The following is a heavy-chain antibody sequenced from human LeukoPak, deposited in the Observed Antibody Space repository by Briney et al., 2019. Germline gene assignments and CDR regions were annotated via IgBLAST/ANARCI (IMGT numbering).Heavy chain of an antibody. CDR2: ISWNSGSI. Sequence: GRSLRLSCAASGFTFDDYAMHWVRQAPGKGLEWVSGISWNSGSIGYADSVKGRFTISRDNAKNSLYLQMNSLRAEDTAVYYCARDLSDYDILTGYQGLYYYYGMDVWGQGTTVTVSS. J-gene: IGHJ6*02. D-gene: IGHD3-9*01. CDR1: GFTFDDYA. CDR3: ARDLSDYDILTGYQGLYYYYGMDV. V-gene: IGHV3-9*01.